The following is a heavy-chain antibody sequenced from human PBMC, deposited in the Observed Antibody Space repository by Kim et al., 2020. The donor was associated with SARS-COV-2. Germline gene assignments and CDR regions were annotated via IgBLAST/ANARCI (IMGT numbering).Heavy chain of an antibody. CDR1: GYTFTGYY. V-gene: IGHV1-2*02. J-gene: IGHJ6*02. Sequence: ASVKVSCKASGYTFTGYYMHWVRQAPGQGLEWMGWINPNSGGTNYAQKFQGRVTMTRDTSISTAYMELSRLRSDDTAVYYCARELGYYDILTGYSAHSGMDVWGQGTTVTVSS. CDR3: ARELGYYDILTGYSAHSGMDV. D-gene: IGHD3-9*01. CDR2: INPNSGGT.